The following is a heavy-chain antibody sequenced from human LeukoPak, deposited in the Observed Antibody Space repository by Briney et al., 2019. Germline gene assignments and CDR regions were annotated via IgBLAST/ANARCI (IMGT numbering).Heavy chain of an antibody. CDR3: ARDPDSIAAAGNAFDI. CDR1: GYTFTGYY. Sequence: ASVKVSCKASGYTFTGYYMHWVRQAPGQGLEWMGRINPNSGGTNYAQKFRGRVTMTRDTSISTAYMELSRLRSDDTAVYYCARDPDSIAAAGNAFDIWGQGTMVTVSS. J-gene: IGHJ3*02. CDR2: INPNSGGT. V-gene: IGHV1-2*06. D-gene: IGHD6-13*01.